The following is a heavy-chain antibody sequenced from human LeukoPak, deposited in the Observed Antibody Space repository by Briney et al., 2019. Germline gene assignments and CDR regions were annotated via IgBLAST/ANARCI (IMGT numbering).Heavy chain of an antibody. J-gene: IGHJ5*02. CDR1: GFILSNYD. CDR2: INRGGGIA. Sequence: GGSLRLSCAASGFILSNYDMNWVRQAPGKGPEWVSYINRGGGIAYYVDSVRGRFTISRDNTKNALYLQMNSLRAEDTAVYYCAAPWFDPWGQGTLVTVSS. CDR3: AAPWFDP. V-gene: IGHV3-48*03.